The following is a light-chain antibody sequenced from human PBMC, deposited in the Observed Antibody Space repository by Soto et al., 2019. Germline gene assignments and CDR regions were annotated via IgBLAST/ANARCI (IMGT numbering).Light chain of an antibody. J-gene: IGKJ2*01. CDR3: QQYGSSPSS. CDR2: AAS. Sequence: DIVLTQSPGTLSLSPGERATLACRASQSVSSTYFAWYQQRPGQPPRLLIYAASTRATGIPDRFSGSGSGTDFTLTISRLEPEDFGVYYCQQYGSSPSSFGQGTRLQI. V-gene: IGKV3-20*01. CDR1: QSVSSTY.